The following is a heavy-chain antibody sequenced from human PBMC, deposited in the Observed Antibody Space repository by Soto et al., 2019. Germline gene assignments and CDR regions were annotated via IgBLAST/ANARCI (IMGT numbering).Heavy chain of an antibody. CDR1: GVTFSSFV. J-gene: IGHJ3*01. CDR2: ISPGADVS. V-gene: IGHV3-23*01. CDR3: VRRAITATTKWGAFDV. Sequence: EVQLLESGGGLVQPGGSLRLSCAASGVTFSSFVMNWVRQAPGKGLEWVSTISPGADVSHYTDSVKGRFTISRDNSRRTLHLQMDSLRVEDAAVYCCVRRAITATTKWGAFDVWGQGTEVTVSS. D-gene: IGHD1-20*01.